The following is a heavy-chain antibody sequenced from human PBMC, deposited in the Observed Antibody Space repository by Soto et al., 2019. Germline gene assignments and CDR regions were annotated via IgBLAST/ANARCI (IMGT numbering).Heavy chain of an antibody. CDR2: INSDGSST. J-gene: IGHJ3*02. CDR3: XXXXXXXXXXXFDI. Sequence: EVQLVESGGGLVQPGGSLRLSCAASGFTFSSYWMHWVRQAPGKGLVWVSRINSDGSSTSYADSVKGRFTISRDNXXXXXXXXXXXXXXXXXXXXXXXXXXXXXXXXXFDIWGQGTMVTVSS. V-gene: IGHV3-74*01. CDR1: GFTFSSYW.